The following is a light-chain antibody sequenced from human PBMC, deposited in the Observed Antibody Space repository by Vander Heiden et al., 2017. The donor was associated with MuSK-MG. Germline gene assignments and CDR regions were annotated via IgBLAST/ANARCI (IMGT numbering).Light chain of an antibody. CDR2: AAS. J-gene: IGKJ1*01. CDR1: QSISSS. CDR3: QQSYSTART. Sequence: DIQMTQSPSSLSASVGDRVTITCRASQSISSSLNWYHQKPGKAPKLLIYAASSLQTGVPSRFSGSGSGTDFTLTISSLQPEDFATYYCQQSYSTARTFGQGTKVEIK. V-gene: IGKV1-39*01.